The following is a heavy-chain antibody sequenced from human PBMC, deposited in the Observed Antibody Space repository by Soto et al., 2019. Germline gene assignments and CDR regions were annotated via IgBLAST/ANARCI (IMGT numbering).Heavy chain of an antibody. CDR2: TYYRSKWYN. Sequence: PSQTLSLTCAISGDSVSSNSAAWNWIRQSPSRGLEWLGRTYYRSKWYNDYAVSVKSRITINPDTSKNQFSLQLNSVTPEDTAVYYCAREEEYCSSTSCYFYYGMDVWGQGPRSPSP. V-gene: IGHV6-1*01. D-gene: IGHD2-2*01. CDR3: AREEEYCSSTSCYFYYGMDV. CDR1: GDSVSSNSAA. J-gene: IGHJ6*02.